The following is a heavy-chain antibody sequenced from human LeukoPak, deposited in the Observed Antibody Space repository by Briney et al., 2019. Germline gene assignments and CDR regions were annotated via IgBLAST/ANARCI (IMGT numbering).Heavy chain of an antibody. CDR3: ARSEQDGSGSYYTYYFDY. D-gene: IGHD3-10*01. Sequence: GGSLRLSCAASGFTVSSNYMSWVRQAPGKGLEWVSVIYSGGSTYYADSVKGRFTISRDNSKNTLYLQMNSLRAEDTAVYYCARSEQDGSGSYYTYYFDYWGQGTLVTVSS. CDR1: GFTVSSNY. J-gene: IGHJ4*02. CDR2: IYSGGST. V-gene: IGHV3-66*01.